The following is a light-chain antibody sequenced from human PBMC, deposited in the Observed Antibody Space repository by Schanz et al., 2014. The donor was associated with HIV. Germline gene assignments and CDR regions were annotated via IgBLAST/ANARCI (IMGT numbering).Light chain of an antibody. CDR1: QDINNH. V-gene: IGKV1-17*03. CDR2: AAS. J-gene: IGKJ1*01. Sequence: DIQMTQSPSAVSASVGDRVTITCRASQDINNHLVWFQQKPGKVPKRLMYAASSLQSGVPSRFSGSGSGTDFTLTISSLQPEDFATYYCQQYDSSPVTFGQGTKVEIK. CDR3: QQYDSSPVT.